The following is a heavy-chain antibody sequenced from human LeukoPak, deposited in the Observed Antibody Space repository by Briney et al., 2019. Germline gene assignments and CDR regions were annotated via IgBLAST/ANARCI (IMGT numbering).Heavy chain of an antibody. CDR3: AQTKSSGWYYFDQ. CDR2: ISGRTGTT. V-gene: IGHV3-23*01. D-gene: IGHD6-19*01. Sequence: GGSLRLSCAASGFTFSSYAMSWVRQAPGKGLEWVSTISGRTGTTHYADSVKGRFTISRDNSKNTLYLQMNSLRAEDTAVYYCAQTKSSGWYYFDQWGQGTLVTVSS. CDR1: GFTFSSYA. J-gene: IGHJ4*02.